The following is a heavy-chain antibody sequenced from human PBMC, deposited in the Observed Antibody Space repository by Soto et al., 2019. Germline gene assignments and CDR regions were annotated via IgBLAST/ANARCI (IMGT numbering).Heavy chain of an antibody. D-gene: IGHD6-13*01. V-gene: IGHV4-59*01. J-gene: IGHJ4*02. CDR1: GGSISSSY. Sequence: SETLSLTCTVPGGSISSSYWSWIRQPPGMGLECTGYIYYSGNTNYNPSLKSRVTISLDTSKNHFSLKLSSVTAADTAVFYCARGIAAAGSWYFDGWGQGTLVTVSS. CDR2: IYYSGNT. CDR3: ARGIAAAGSWYFDG.